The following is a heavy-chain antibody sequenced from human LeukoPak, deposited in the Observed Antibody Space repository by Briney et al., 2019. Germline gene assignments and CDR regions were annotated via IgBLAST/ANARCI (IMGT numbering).Heavy chain of an antibody. CDR3: ARDLGLYDYGGNIDL. Sequence: PGGSLRLSCAASGFSYNGQTVSWFSQPPGKPLEWVSSFSRYGTPYYADSVKGRFTISRDNAKKSLYLQMNSLRAEDTAVYYCARDLGLYDYGGNIDLWGQGTLVTVSS. J-gene: IGHJ5*02. CDR1: GFSYNGQT. V-gene: IGHV3-69-1*01. D-gene: IGHD4-23*01. CDR2: FSRYGTP.